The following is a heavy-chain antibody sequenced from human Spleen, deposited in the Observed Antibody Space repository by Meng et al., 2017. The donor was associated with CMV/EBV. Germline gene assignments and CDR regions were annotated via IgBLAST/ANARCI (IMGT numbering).Heavy chain of an antibody. J-gene: IGHJ4*02. D-gene: IGHD4-11*01. Sequence: LSCAASGFTFSSYAMSWVRQAPGKGLEWVSVIYSGGSSTYYADSVKGRFTISRDNSKNTLYLQMNSLRAEDTAVYYCAKQTTTVFFDYWGQGTLVTVSS. CDR3: AKQTTTVFFDY. CDR2: IYSGGSST. CDR1: GFTFSSYA. V-gene: IGHV3-23*03.